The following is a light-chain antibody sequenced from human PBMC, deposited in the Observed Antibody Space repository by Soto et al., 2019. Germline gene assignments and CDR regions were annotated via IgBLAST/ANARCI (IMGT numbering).Light chain of an antibody. Sequence: QSALTQPPSASGSPGQSVTISCTGTSSDVGGYNYVSWYQQYPGKAPKLMIYEVNKRPSGVPDRFSGSKSGNTASLTVSGRQAEDEADDYCSSYGGRYNYVFGTGTKLTVL. CDR3: SSYGGRYNYV. J-gene: IGLJ1*01. V-gene: IGLV2-8*01. CDR2: EVN. CDR1: SSDVGGYNY.